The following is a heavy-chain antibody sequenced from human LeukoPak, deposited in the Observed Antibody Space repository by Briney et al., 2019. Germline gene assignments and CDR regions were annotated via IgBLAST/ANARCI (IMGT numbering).Heavy chain of an antibody. Sequence: SETLSLTWTVSGGSISSCSYYWGWIRQPQGKGLEWVVSIYYSGSTYYNPSLKSRVTISVDTSKNQFSLKLSPVTAADTAVYYCARSADYYGSGSITDAFDIWGQGTMVTVSS. CDR2: IYYSGST. D-gene: IGHD3-10*01. CDR3: ARSADYYGSGSITDAFDI. V-gene: IGHV4-39*07. CDR1: GGSISSCSYY. J-gene: IGHJ3*02.